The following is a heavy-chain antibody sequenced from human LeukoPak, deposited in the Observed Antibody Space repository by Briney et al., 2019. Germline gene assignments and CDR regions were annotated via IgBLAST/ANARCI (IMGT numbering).Heavy chain of an antibody. D-gene: IGHD3-10*01. Sequence: SGGSLRLSCAASGFTFSTYTMAWVCQAPGGGLEWVSGISGDGYSTYYADSVKGRFAISRDNSKSTLYLQMNSLRAKDTAVYYCAKDFGRNLGGPGYWGRGTRVTVSS. CDR2: ISGDGYST. CDR1: GFTFSTYT. J-gene: IGHJ4*02. CDR3: AKDFGRNLGGPGY. V-gene: IGHV3-23*01.